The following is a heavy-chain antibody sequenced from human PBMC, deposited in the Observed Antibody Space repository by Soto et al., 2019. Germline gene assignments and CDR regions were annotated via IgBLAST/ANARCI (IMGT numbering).Heavy chain of an antibody. D-gene: IGHD3-10*01. CDR1: GGSFSGYY. J-gene: IGHJ4*02. Sequence: PSETLSLTCAVYGGSFSGYYWSWIRQPPGKGLEWIGEINHSGSTNYNPSLKSRVTISVDTSKNQFSLKLSSATAADTAVYYCARGTIYYYGSGRNFDYWGQGTLVTVSS. CDR2: INHSGST. V-gene: IGHV4-34*01. CDR3: ARGTIYYYGSGRNFDY.